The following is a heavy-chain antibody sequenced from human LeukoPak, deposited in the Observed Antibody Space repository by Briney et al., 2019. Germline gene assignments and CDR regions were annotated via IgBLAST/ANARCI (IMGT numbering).Heavy chain of an antibody. D-gene: IGHD3-16*01. Sequence: PGGSLRLSCAASGFTVSSNYMSWVRQAPGKGLEWVSVIYSGGSTYYADSVKGRFTISRDNAKNSLYLQMNSLRAEDTAVYYCARGGKDPAPIDYWGQGTLVTVSS. J-gene: IGHJ4*02. CDR2: IYSGGST. CDR1: GFTVSSNY. V-gene: IGHV3-66*01. CDR3: ARGGKDPAPIDY.